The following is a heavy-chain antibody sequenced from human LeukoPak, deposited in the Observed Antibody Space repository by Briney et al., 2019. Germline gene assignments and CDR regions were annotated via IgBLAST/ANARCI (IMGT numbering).Heavy chain of an antibody. CDR3: ARESHYSSGWEGYYYYYMDV. Sequence: PGGSLRLSCAASGFTFSSYEMNWVRQAPGKGLEWVSYISSIGSTIYYADSVKGRFIISRDNAKNSLYLQMNSLRAEDTAVYYCARESHYSSGWEGYYYYYMDVWGKGTTVTVSS. CDR2: ISSIGSTI. V-gene: IGHV3-48*03. D-gene: IGHD3-22*01. CDR1: GFTFSSYE. J-gene: IGHJ6*03.